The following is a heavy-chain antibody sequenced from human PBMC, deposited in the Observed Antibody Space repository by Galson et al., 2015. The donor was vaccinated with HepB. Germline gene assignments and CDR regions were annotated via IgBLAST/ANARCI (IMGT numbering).Heavy chain of an antibody. CDR2: ISYDGSNK. CDR3: AREPPLYASSWNWVSYGMDV. Sequence: SLRLSCAASGFTFSSYAMHWVRQAPGKGLEWVAVISYDGSNKYYADSVKGRFTISRDNSKNTLYLQMNSLRAEDTAVYYCAREPPLYASSWNWVSYGMDVWGQGTTVTVSS. V-gene: IGHV3-30*04. D-gene: IGHD6-13*01. J-gene: IGHJ6*02. CDR1: GFTFSSYA.